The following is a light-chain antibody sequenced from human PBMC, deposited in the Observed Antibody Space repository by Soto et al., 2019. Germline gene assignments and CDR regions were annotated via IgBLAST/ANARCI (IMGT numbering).Light chain of an antibody. Sequence: IQMTQSPSTLSASVGATVTIICRARQTISRWLAWYQQKPGNAPRLLIYTASTLESGVPSRFSASGSGTEFTLTITSLQPDDFATYYCQQYNTFWTFGQGTKVDIK. V-gene: IGKV1-5*02. CDR3: QQYNTFWT. J-gene: IGKJ1*01. CDR2: TAS. CDR1: QTISRW.